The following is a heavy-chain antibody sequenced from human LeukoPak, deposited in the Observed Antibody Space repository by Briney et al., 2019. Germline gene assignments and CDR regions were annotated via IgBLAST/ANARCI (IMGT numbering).Heavy chain of an antibody. V-gene: IGHV1-8*03. D-gene: IGHD1-14*01. CDR2: MNPNSGNT. Sequence: GASVKVSCKASGYTFTSYDINWVRQATGQGLEWMGWMNPNSGNTGYAQKFQGRVTITTDESTSTAYMELSSLRSEDTAVYYCARGPIPHTRDIELWGQGTLVTVSS. CDR1: GYTFTSYD. CDR3: ARGPIPHTRDIEL. J-gene: IGHJ4*02.